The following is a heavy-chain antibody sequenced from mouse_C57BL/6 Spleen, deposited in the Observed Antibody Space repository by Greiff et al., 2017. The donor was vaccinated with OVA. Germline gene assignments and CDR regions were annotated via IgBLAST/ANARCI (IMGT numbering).Heavy chain of an antibody. CDR2: IYPSDSET. V-gene: IGHV1-61*01. CDR1: GYTFTSYW. J-gene: IGHJ4*01. Sequence: QVQLQQPGAELVRPGSSVKLSCKASGYTFTSYWMAWVKQRPGQGLEWIGNIYPSDSETHYNQKFKDKATLTVDKSSSTAYMQLSSLTSEDSAGYYCASMVIDAMDDWGQGTSVTVAS. D-gene: IGHD1-1*02. CDR3: ASMVIDAMDD.